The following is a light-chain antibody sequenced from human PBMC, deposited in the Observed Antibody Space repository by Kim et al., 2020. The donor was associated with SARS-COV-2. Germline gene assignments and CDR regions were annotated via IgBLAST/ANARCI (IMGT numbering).Light chain of an antibody. CDR3: NSRDSDDNVV. V-gene: IGLV3-19*01. CDR2: GKN. J-gene: IGLJ2*01. Sequence: VALGQTVRITCQRDSLRSYYATWYQKKPGQAPIVVIYGKNNRPPRIPDRFSCSSSRNTASLTTTGTQAGDEADYYCNSRDSDDNVVFGGGTKVTFL. CDR1: SLRSYY.